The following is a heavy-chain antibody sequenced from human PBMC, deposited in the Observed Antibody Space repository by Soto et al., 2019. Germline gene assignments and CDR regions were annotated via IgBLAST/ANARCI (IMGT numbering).Heavy chain of an antibody. V-gene: IGHV1-69*01. CDR2: IIPAFGTT. D-gene: IGHD7-27*01. Sequence: QVQLVQSGAEVKKPGSSVKVSCKASGGTFDNYAISWVRQAPGQGLEWMGGIIPAFGTTNFVEKFQGRVTLTADDSTTTAYMELSSLRSDDTAIYYCAVALGIETIRYYGLDVWGQGTRVTVSS. CDR3: AVALGIETIRYYGLDV. J-gene: IGHJ6*02. CDR1: GGTFDNYA.